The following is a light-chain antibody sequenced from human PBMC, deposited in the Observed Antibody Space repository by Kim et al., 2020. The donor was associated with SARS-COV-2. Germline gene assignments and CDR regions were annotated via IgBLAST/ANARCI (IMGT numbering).Light chain of an antibody. CDR2: EVS. V-gene: IGLV2-23*02. CDR1: SSDVGSYNL. Sequence: PGQSITISCTGTSSDVGSYNLVSWYQQHPGKAPKLMIYEVSKRPSGVSHRFSGSKSGNTASLTISGLQAEDEADYYCCSYAGSSTSFGGGTQLAVL. CDR3: CSYAGSSTS. J-gene: IGLJ2*01.